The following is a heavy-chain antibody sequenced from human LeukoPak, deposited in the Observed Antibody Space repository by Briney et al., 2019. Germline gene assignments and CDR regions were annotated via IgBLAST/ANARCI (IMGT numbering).Heavy chain of an antibody. CDR2: IFTGST. CDR3: ARRLRTYFDY. J-gene: IGHJ4*02. Sequence: PSETLSLTCTVSGGSISSYYWSWIRQPPGKGLEWIGYIFTGSTTYNPSLKSRVTISVDTSKNQFSLKLSSVTAADTAVYYCARRLRTYFDYWGQGSLVTVSS. CDR1: GGSISSYY. V-gene: IGHV4-4*09.